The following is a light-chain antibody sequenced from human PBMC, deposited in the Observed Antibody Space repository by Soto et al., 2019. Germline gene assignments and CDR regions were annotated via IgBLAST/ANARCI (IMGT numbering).Light chain of an antibody. Sequence: EIVLTHSPGILSLSPGERATLARRASQSISSDHLAWYQQRPGQSPRLLIYGASSRATGIPDRFSGSGSGTDFTLTISRLEPEDFAVYYCQQYGSSPTFGQGTKVDIK. V-gene: IGKV3-20*01. CDR3: QQYGSSPT. CDR1: QSISSDH. J-gene: IGKJ1*01. CDR2: GAS.